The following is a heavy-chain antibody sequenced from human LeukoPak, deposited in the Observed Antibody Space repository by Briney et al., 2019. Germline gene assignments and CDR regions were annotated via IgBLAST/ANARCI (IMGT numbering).Heavy chain of an antibody. J-gene: IGHJ5*02. CDR2: INAGNGNT. Sequence: GASVKVSCKASGYTFTSYAMHWVRQAPGQRLEWMGWINAGNGNTKYSQKFQGRVTITRDTSASTAYMELSSLRSEDTAVYYCARSRTPMVRGVIIVNWFDPWGQGTLVTVSS. CDR1: GYTFTSYA. CDR3: ARSRTPMVRGVIIVNWFDP. D-gene: IGHD3-10*01. V-gene: IGHV1-3*01.